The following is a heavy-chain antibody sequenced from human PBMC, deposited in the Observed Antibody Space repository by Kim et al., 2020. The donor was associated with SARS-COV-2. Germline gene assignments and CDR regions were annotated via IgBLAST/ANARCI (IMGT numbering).Heavy chain of an antibody. J-gene: IGHJ4*02. Sequence: NYNPSLKSRVTISVDTSKNQFSLKLSSVTAADTAVYYCARYCSGGSCFDYWGQGTLVTVSS. V-gene: IGHV4-59*01. D-gene: IGHD2-15*01. CDR3: ARYCSGGSCFDY.